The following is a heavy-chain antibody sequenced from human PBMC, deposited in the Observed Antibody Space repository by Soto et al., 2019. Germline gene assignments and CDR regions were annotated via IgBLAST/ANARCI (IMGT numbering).Heavy chain of an antibody. D-gene: IGHD2-21*02. CDR3: ARSYCGGDCYSIGAFDI. CDR2: IYYSGST. CDR1: AGSISSYY. V-gene: IGHV4-59*01. J-gene: IGHJ3*02. Sequence: SETLSLTCTVSAGSISSYYWSWIRQPPGKGLEWIGYIYYSGSTTYNPSLKSRVTISVDTSKNQFSLKLSSVTAADTAVYYCARSYCGGDCYSIGAFDIWGQGTMVTVSS.